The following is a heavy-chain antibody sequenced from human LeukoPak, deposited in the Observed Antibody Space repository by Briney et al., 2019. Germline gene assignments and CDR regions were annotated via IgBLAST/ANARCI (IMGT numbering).Heavy chain of an antibody. CDR1: GGSISSYY. CDR2: IYYSGST. D-gene: IGHD6-19*01. V-gene: IGHV4-59*01. Sequence: PSETLSLTCTVSGGSISSYYRSWIRQPPGKGLEWIGYIYYSGSTNYNPSLKSRVTISVDTSKNQFSLKLSSVTAADTAVYYCARVEGSSGWYLLGYWGQGTLVTVSS. CDR3: ARVEGSSGWYLLGY. J-gene: IGHJ4*02.